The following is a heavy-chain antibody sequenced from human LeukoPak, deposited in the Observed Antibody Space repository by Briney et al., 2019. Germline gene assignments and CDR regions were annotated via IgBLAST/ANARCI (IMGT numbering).Heavy chain of an antibody. V-gene: IGHV3-23*01. J-gene: IGHJ4*02. D-gene: IGHD3-22*01. CDR1: GFTFSTYA. CDR3: AREAYYDCSGSLDY. Sequence: GGTLRLSCAASGFTFSTYAMSWVRQAPGEGLEWVSCVNGRGVSTYYADSVKGRFTISKDNSKNTLHLQMSSLRADDTAIYYCAREAYYDCSGSLDYWGQGGLVTVSS. CDR2: VNGRGVST.